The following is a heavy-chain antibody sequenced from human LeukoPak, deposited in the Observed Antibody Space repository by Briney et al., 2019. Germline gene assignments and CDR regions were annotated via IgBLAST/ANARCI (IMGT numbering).Heavy chain of an antibody. Sequence: PGRSLRLSCAASGFTFSSYAMHWVRQAPGKGREGVAVISYDGSNKYYADSVKGRFTISRDNSKNTLYLQMNSLRAEDTAVYYCAREWGVVPAAFFDYWGQGTLVTVSS. CDR1: GFTFSSYA. V-gene: IGHV3-30*01. J-gene: IGHJ4*02. CDR3: AREWGVVPAAFFDY. CDR2: ISYDGSNK. D-gene: IGHD2-2*01.